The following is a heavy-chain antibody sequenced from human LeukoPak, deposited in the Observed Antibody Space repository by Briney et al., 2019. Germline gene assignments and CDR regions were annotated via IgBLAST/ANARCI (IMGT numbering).Heavy chain of an antibody. J-gene: IGHJ4*02. Sequence: ASVKVSCKVSGYTLTKLSMHWVRQAPGKELEWMGGFDPEDGETIYAQKFQGRVTMTEDTSTDTAYMELSSLRSEDTAVYYCATESSLGLGRQFDYWGQGTLVTVSS. V-gene: IGHV1-24*01. CDR1: GYTLTKLS. CDR2: FDPEDGET. CDR3: ATESSLGLGRQFDY. D-gene: IGHD7-27*01.